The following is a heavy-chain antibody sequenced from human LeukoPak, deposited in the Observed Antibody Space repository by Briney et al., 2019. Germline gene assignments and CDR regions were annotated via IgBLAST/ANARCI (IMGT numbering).Heavy chain of an antibody. Sequence: GRSLRLSCAASGFSFSSYSMNWVRQAPGNGLEWVQSISSRSGSKYYSDSLKGRFTISRDNAKDLLYLQMSSLRAEDTAVYYCAKGTSASCYSASDYWGQGTLVTVSS. CDR2: ISSRSGSK. CDR1: GFSFSSYS. CDR3: AKGTSASCYSASDY. V-gene: IGHV3-21*01. D-gene: IGHD2-2*01. J-gene: IGHJ4*02.